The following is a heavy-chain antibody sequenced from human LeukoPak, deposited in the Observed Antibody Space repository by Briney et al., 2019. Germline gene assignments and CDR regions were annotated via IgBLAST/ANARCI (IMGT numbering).Heavy chain of an antibody. CDR1: GFTFSSCG. CDR2: IGPTGTDR. J-gene: IGHJ4*02. V-gene: IGHV3-21*01. D-gene: IGHD1-14*01. CDR3: ATETIGRHYDY. Sequence: PGGSLGLSCAASGFTFSSCGFNWVRQAPGKGLEWVSSIGPTGTDRYYADSVRGRFTISRDNAKNSMYLQMDSLRDEDTAVYYCATETIGRHYDYWGQGTLLTVSS.